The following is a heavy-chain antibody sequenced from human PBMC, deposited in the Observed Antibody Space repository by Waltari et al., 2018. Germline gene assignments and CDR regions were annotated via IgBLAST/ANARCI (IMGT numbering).Heavy chain of an antibody. D-gene: IGHD6-6*01. CDR3: ARGGIAARRAFDY. J-gene: IGHJ4*02. Sequence: EVQLVESGGGLVQPGVSLRLSWAASGFTFSSYSMNWVRQAPGKGLEWVSYISSSSSTIYYADSVKGRFTISRDNAKNSLYLQMNSLRAEDTAVYYCARGGIAARRAFDYWGQGTLVTVSS. CDR1: GFTFSSYS. CDR2: ISSSSSTI. V-gene: IGHV3-48*01.